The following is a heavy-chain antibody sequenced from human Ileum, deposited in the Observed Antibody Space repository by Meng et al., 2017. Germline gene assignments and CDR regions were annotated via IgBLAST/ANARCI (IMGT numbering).Heavy chain of an antibody. CDR2: ISNSGKT. CDR3: ARERIRELGLFDS. CDR1: GDTNGTRKW. V-gene: IGHV4-4*02. J-gene: IGHJ4*02. Sequence: QLQESGPGLVSASGTLSLACAVSGDTNGTRKWGSWLRQPPGKGLEWIGEISNSGKTVYSPSLKSRVRISLDKSNNQFSLTLNSVTAADTAMYYCARERIRELGLFDSWGQGTLVTVSS. D-gene: IGHD3-10*01.